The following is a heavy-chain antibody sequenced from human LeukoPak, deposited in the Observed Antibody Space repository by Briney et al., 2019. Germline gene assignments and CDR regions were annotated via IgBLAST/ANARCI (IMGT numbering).Heavy chain of an antibody. J-gene: IGHJ4*02. D-gene: IGHD4-17*01. V-gene: IGHV1-46*01. CDR3: ATEGFYYGDLGYYFDY. CDR1: GYTFTSYY. CDR2: INPSGGST. Sequence: ASVKVSCKASGYTFTSYYMHWVRQAPGRGLEWMGIINPSGGSTSYAQKFQGRVTMTRDTSTSTVYMELSSLRSEDTAVYYCATEGFYYGDLGYYFDYWGQGTLVTVSS.